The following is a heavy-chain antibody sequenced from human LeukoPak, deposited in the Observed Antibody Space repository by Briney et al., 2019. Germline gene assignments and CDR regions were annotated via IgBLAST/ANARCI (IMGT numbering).Heavy chain of an antibody. CDR2: FSGTSGLT. J-gene: IGHJ4*02. CDR3: AKGDSYYDLLTCFDF. CDR1: GFDFSSYG. Sequence: GGSLRLSCVASGFDFSSYGLSWVRQSPGEGLEWVSPFSGTSGLTYYADSVKGRFTISRDNSKNALYLQMNSLRDEDTAVYYCAKGDSYYDLLTCFDFWGPGTLVTVSS. V-gene: IGHV3-23*01. D-gene: IGHD3-9*01.